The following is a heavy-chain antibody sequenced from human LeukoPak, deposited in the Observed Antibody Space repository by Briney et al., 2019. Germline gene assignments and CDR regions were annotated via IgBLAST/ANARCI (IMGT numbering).Heavy chain of an antibody. Sequence: GGSLRLSCAGSGFTFSAFAMSWVRQAPGRGLEWVSTITKNGDTAYYEDSVKGRFTISRDNSKNTLYLQMNSLRAEDTAVYYCAKDYCGSYCQAYWGQGTQVIASS. J-gene: IGHJ4*02. CDR2: ITKNGDTA. V-gene: IGHV3-23*01. CDR1: GFTFSAFA. CDR3: AKDYCGSYCQAY. D-gene: IGHD1-26*01.